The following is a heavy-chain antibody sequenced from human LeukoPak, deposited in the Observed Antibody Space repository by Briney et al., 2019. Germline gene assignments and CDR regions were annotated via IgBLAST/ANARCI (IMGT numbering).Heavy chain of an antibody. J-gene: IGHJ4*02. CDR3: ARGGYCSSTSCYWFVAHLDY. V-gene: IGHV4-30-4*07. Sequence: SETLSLTCAVSGGSISSGGYSWSWIRQPPGKGLEWIGYIYYSGSTYYNPSLKSRVTISVDTSKNQFSLKLSSVTAADTAVYYCARGGYCSSTSCYWFVAHLDYWGQGTLVIVSS. CDR1: GGSISSGGYS. CDR2: IYYSGST. D-gene: IGHD2-2*01.